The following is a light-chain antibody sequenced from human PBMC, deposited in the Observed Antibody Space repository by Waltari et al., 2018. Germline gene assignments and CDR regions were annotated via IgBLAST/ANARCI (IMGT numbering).Light chain of an antibody. J-gene: IGKJ3*01. Sequence: EIVMTQSPATLSVSPGERATLSCRASQTVSSNLAWYQHRPGQSPRLLISSGSTRATGIPARFSGRGSGTEFTLTISSLQSEDFAVYYCQQYNDWPFTFGPGTKVDIK. V-gene: IGKV3-15*01. CDR2: SGS. CDR3: QQYNDWPFT. CDR1: QTVSSN.